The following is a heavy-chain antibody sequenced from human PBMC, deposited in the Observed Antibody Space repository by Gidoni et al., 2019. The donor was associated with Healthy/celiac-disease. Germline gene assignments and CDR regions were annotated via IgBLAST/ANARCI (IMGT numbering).Heavy chain of an antibody. CDR2: IYSGGST. D-gene: IGHD2-2*01. J-gene: IGHJ5*02. CDR3: ARDNVVVGPNWFDP. Sequence: EVQLVASGGGLVQPGGSLRLSCAASGFPVSSNYMSWVRQAPGKGLEWVSVIYSGGSTYYADSVKGRFTISRDNSKNTLYLQMNSLRAEDTAVYYCARDNVVVGPNWFDPWGQGTLVTVSS. CDR1: GFPVSSNY. V-gene: IGHV3-66*01.